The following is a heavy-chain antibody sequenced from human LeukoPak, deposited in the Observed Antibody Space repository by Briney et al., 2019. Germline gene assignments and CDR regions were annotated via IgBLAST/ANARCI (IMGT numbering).Heavy chain of an antibody. V-gene: IGHV3-33*01. D-gene: IGHD3-22*01. CDR3: ARVSIYYDSSGYYHLFDY. CDR1: GFTFSSYG. Sequence: HPGRSLRLSCAASGFTFSSYGMHWVRQAPGKGLEWVAVIWYDGSNKYYADSVKGRFTISRDNSKNTLYLQMNSLRSEDTAVYYCARVSIYYDSSGYYHLFDYWGQGTLVTVSS. J-gene: IGHJ4*02. CDR2: IWYDGSNK.